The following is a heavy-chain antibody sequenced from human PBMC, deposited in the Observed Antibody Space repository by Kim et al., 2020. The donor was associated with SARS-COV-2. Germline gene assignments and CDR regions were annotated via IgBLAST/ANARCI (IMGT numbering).Heavy chain of an antibody. Sequence: SETLSLTCAVYGGSFSGYYWSWIRQPPGKGLEWIGEINHSGSTNYNPSLKSRVTISVDTSKNQFSLKLSSVTAADTAVYYCARGRRVTMIVVVPRGSWFDPWGPGNPGHRLL. CDR2: INHSGST. V-gene: IGHV4-34*01. CDR1: GGSFSGYY. CDR3: ARGRRVTMIVVVPRGSWFDP. J-gene: IGHJ5*02. D-gene: IGHD3-22*01.